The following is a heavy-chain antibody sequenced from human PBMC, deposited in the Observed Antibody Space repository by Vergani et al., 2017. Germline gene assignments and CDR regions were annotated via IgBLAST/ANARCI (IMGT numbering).Heavy chain of an antibody. CDR3: ARDGEYLERGYWDILTGYNDY. J-gene: IGHJ4*02. D-gene: IGHD3-9*01. Sequence: QVQLVESGGGVVQPGRSLRLSCAASGFTFSSSGMHWVRQAPGKGLEWVAVIWYDGSNKYYADSVKGRFTISRDNSKNTLYLQMNSLRAEDTAVYYCARDGEYLERGYWDILTGYNDYWGQGTLVTVAS. V-gene: IGHV3-33*01. CDR2: IWYDGSNK. CDR1: GFTFSSSG.